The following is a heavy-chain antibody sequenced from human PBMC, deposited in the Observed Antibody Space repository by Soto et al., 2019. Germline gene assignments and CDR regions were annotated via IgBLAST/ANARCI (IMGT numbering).Heavy chain of an antibody. D-gene: IGHD6-19*01. V-gene: IGHV1-18*01. Sequence: QVQLVQSGAEVKKPGASVKVSCKASGYTFTSYGISWVRQAPGQGLDWMGWISAYNGNTNYAQKLQGRVTMTTDTSTSTAYMELRSLTSDDTAVYYCARDPHIGSSGWPMDVWGKVTTVTVSS. CDR1: GYTFTSYG. J-gene: IGHJ6*03. CDR3: ARDPHIGSSGWPMDV. CDR2: ISAYNGNT.